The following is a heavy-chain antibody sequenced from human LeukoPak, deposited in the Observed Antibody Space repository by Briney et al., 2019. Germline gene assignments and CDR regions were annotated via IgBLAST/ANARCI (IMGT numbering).Heavy chain of an antibody. D-gene: IGHD3-10*01. CDR1: GFTFSNYW. Sequence: GGSLRLSCTAPGFTFSNYWMTWVRPAPGKGLEWVANINQDGNDKYYVDSVKGRFTISRDNTKSSLFLQMNSLRAEDTAVYYCAVTRTRGDYWGQGTLVTVSS. CDR2: INQDGNDK. V-gene: IGHV3-7*03. CDR3: AVTRTRGDY. J-gene: IGHJ4*02.